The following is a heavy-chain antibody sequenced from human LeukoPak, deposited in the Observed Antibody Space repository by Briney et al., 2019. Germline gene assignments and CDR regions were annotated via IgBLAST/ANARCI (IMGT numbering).Heavy chain of an antibody. CDR3: AKGGYYYGSGSYYEDYYMDV. Sequence: PGGSLRLSCAASGFSFSSYAMSWVRQAPGKGLEWVSAISGSGGSAYYADSVRGRFTISRDDSKNSLYLQMNSLRAEDTAVYYCAKGGYYYGSGSYYEDYYMDVWGKGTTVTVSS. J-gene: IGHJ6*03. CDR1: GFSFSSYA. CDR2: ISGSGGSA. D-gene: IGHD3-10*01. V-gene: IGHV3-23*01.